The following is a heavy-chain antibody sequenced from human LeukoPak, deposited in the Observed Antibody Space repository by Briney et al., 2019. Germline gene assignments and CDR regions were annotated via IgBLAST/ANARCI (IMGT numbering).Heavy chain of an antibody. CDR2: ISGSGGST. V-gene: IGHV3-23*01. D-gene: IGHD3-22*01. CDR3: AKDIKYYDSSGYSLYFDY. J-gene: IGHJ4*02. CDR1: GFTFSSYA. Sequence: GGSLRLSCAASGFTFSSYAMSWVRQAPGKGLEWVSAISGSGGSTYYADSVKGRFTISRDDSKNTLYLQMNSLRAEDTAVYYCAKDIKYYDSSGYSLYFDYWGQGTLVTVSS.